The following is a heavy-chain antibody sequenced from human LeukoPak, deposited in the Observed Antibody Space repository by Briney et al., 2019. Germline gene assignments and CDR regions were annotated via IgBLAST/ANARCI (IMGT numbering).Heavy chain of an antibody. CDR1: GGSISSYY. CDR2: IYYSGST. D-gene: IGHD1-7*01. CDR3: ARNWNYMMGWFGP. J-gene: IGHJ5*02. Sequence: SETLSLTCTVSGGSISSYYWSWIRQPPGKGLEWIGYIYYSGSTDYNPSLKSRVIISIDTSKNQFSLKLSSVTAADTAVYYCARNWNYMMGWFGPWGQGTVVTVSS. V-gene: IGHV4-59*01.